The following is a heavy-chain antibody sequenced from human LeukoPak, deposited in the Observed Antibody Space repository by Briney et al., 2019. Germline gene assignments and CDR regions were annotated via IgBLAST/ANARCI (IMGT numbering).Heavy chain of an antibody. Sequence: PSQTLSLTCTVSGDSISSGYWSWIRQPAGKGLEWTGRIYTSESTNYNPSLKSRVTMSVDTSKNLFYLRLGSVTAADTAVYYCARKKLTAGAFDTWGQGTMVTVSS. J-gene: IGHJ3*02. D-gene: IGHD2-21*02. CDR3: ARKKLTAGAFDT. V-gene: IGHV4-4*07. CDR2: IYTSEST. CDR1: GDSISSGY.